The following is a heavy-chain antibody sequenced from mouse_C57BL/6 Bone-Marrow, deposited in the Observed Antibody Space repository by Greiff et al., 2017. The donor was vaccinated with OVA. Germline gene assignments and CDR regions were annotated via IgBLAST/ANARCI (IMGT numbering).Heavy chain of an antibody. D-gene: IGHD5-5*01. CDR3: TTYRY. CDR1: GFNIKDDY. Sequence: EVMLVESGAELVRPGASVKLSCTASGFNIKDDYMHWVKERPEQGLEWIGWIDPANGDTEYASKFQGKATQTADTSSKTVYLHLSSLTSEDTAVYYCTTYRYWGQGTTLTVSS. CDR2: IDPANGDT. V-gene: IGHV14-4*01. J-gene: IGHJ2*01.